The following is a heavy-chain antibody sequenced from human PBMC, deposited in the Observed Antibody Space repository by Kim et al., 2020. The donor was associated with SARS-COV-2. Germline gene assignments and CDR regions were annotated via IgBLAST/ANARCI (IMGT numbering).Heavy chain of an antibody. V-gene: IGHV3-30*04. J-gene: IGHJ5*02. CDR2: ITSDGSDK. CDR1: GFTFKNYA. Sequence: GGSLRLSCTASGFTFKNYAMHWVRQAPGKGLEWVSSITSDGSDKYYADSVQGRFTISRDNSKNTVYLQINTLRSDDTAVYYCARVFSDAFSWGSFGHWGQGTLVTVSS. D-gene: IGHD3-16*01. CDR3: ARVFSDAFSWGSFGH.